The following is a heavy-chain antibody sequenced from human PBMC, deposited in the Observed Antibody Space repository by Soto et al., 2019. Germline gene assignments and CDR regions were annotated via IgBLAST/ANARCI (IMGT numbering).Heavy chain of an antibody. CDR1: GYTYTSYG. CDR2: ISAYNGNT. V-gene: IGHV1-18*01. CDR3: ARGGKDLHSPPSGYGTDV. Sequence: ASEKASCKASGYTYTSYGISWVRQAPGQGLEWMGWISAYNGNTNYAQKLQGRVTMTTDTSTSTAYMELRSLRSDDTAVYYCARGGKDLHSPPSGYGTDVWLQGTTVAVSS. J-gene: IGHJ6*02. D-gene: IGHD6-19*01.